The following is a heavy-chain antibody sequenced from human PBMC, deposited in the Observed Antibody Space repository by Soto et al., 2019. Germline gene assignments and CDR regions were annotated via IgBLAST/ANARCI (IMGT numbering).Heavy chain of an antibody. CDR2: IIPIFGTA. CDR1: GGTFSSYA. CDR3: AREFKTICGVVIRSGGNWFDP. J-gene: IGHJ5*02. Sequence: QVQLVQSGAEVKKPGSSVKVSCKASGGTFSSYAISWVRQAPGQGLEWMGGIIPIFGTANYAQKFQGRVTRTADKSTSTAYMELSSLSSEDTAVYYCAREFKTICGVVIRSGGNWFDPWGQGTLVTVSS. V-gene: IGHV1-69*06. D-gene: IGHD3-3*01.